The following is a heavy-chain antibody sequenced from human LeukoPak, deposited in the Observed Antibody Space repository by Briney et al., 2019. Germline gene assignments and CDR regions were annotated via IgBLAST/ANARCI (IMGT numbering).Heavy chain of an antibody. J-gene: IGHJ4*02. Sequence: ASVKVSCKASGYTFISYDSNWVRQATGQGLEWMGWMNPNSGNTGYAQKFQGRVTTTTNTSISTAYMELSSLRSDDTAVYYCARGPGCTSTSCPYYFDYWGQGTLVTVSS. CDR3: ARGPGCTSTSCPYYFDY. V-gene: IGHV1-8*03. CDR2: MNPNSGNT. D-gene: IGHD2-2*01. CDR1: GYTFISYD.